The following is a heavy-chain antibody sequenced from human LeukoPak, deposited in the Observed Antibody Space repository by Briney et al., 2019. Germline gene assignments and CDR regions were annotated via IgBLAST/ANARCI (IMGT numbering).Heavy chain of an antibody. D-gene: IGHD3-10*01. Sequence: SETLSLTCTVSGGSISSSSYYWGWIRQPPGKGLEWIGSIYYSGSTYYNPSLKSRVTISVDTSKNQFSLKLSSVTAADTAVYYCARRSYGSGSYLWGQGTLVTVSS. V-gene: IGHV4-39*07. J-gene: IGHJ4*02. CDR3: ARRSYGSGSYL. CDR2: IYYSGST. CDR1: GGSISSSSYY.